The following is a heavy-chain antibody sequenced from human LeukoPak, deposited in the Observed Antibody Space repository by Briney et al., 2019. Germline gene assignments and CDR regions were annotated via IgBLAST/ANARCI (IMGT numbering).Heavy chain of an antibody. CDR1: GYTFTSYG. CDR2: SSIHNSTT. V-gene: IGHV1-18*01. CDR3: GRGPSDGSGIYDY. J-gene: IGHJ4*02. D-gene: IGHD3-10*01. Sequence: SVKVSCKASGYTFTSYGISWVRQAPGQRREWMGWSSIHNSTTHSAHKFKGRVTMTTEASTRTVYMEMRSLRSDDTAVYYCGRGPSDGSGIYDYWGQGTLVTVSS.